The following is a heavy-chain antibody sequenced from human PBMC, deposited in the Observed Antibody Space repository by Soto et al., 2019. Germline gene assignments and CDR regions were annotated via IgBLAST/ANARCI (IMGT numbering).Heavy chain of an antibody. J-gene: IGHJ4*02. Sequence: EVQLLESGGGLVQPGGSLRLSCAASGLPFSSHAMSWVRQAPGKGLEWVSSISISGGNTYYADSVRGRFTISRDNSKNTLYLHMNSLTAEDTAIYYCANEIRPNDYWVQGTLVTVSS. CDR1: GLPFSSHA. CDR3: ANEIRPNDY. CDR2: ISISGGNT. V-gene: IGHV3-23*01. D-gene: IGHD4-17*01.